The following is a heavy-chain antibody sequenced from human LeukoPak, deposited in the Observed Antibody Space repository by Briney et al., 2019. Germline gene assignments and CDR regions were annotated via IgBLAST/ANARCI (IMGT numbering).Heavy chain of an antibody. J-gene: IGHJ4*02. Sequence: PGGSLRLSCAASGFTFSSYWMSWVRQDPGKGLEWVANIKQDGSETYYVDSMKGRFTISRDNAKNSLYLQMNSLRAEDTAVYYCARDKGDYDTSGSLFIFGGQGTLVTVSS. CDR2: IKQDGSET. CDR1: GFTFSSYW. D-gene: IGHD3-22*01. V-gene: IGHV3-7*03. CDR3: ARDKGDYDTSGSLFIF.